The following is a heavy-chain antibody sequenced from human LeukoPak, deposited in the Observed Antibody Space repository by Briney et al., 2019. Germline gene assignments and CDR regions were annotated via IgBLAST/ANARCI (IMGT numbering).Heavy chain of an antibody. D-gene: IGHD3-10*01. V-gene: IGHV3-9*01. CDR2: ISWNSGSI. CDR3: VKDRDRGMGMDV. J-gene: IGHJ6*02. CDR1: GFTFDDYA. Sequence: GGSLRLSCAASGFTFDDYAMHWVRQAPGKGLEWVSGISWNSGSIGYADSVKGRFTISRDNAKNSLYLQMNSLRAEDTALYYCVKDRDRGMGMDVWGQGTTVTVSS.